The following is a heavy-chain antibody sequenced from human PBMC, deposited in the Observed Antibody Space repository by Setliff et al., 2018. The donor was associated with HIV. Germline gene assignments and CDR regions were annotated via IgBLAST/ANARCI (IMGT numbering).Heavy chain of an antibody. J-gene: IGHJ4*01. CDR2: IRYDGSDK. D-gene: IGHD3-22*01. V-gene: IGHV3-30*02. CDR1: GFTFSSYG. CDR3: ASGRPPDDSSGYLDH. Sequence: GGSLRLSCAASGFTFSSYGMHGVRQAPGKGLEWVAFIRYDGSDKFYVDSVRGRFAISRDNAKNSLNREMNSLRAEDTAIYYCASGRPPDDSSGYLDHWGQGTLVTVSS.